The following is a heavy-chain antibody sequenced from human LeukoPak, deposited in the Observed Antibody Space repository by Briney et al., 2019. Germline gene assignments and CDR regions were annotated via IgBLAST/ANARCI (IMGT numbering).Heavy chain of an antibody. J-gene: IGHJ4*02. D-gene: IGHD6-19*01. V-gene: IGHV3-21*06. Sequence: GGSLRLSCAASGFSFNKYSMNWVRQAPGKGLEWVSSISGSSNYIYYADSVKGRFTMSRDNAKNSLYLQMNSLRAEDTAVYYCARGERLGPDYWGQGTLVTVSS. CDR2: ISGSSNYI. CDR3: ARGERLGPDY. CDR1: GFSFNKYS.